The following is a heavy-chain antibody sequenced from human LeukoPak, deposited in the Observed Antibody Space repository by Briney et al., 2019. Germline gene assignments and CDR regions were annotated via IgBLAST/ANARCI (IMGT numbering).Heavy chain of an antibody. CDR1: GFTFSSYS. D-gene: IGHD3-3*01. CDR2: ISSSSSYI. J-gene: IGHJ3*02. Sequence: PGGSLRLSWAASGFTFSSYSMNWVRQALGKGLEWVSSISSSSSYIYYADSVKGRFTISRDNAKNSLYLQMNSLRAEDTAVYYCATRITIFGVVIMPPGAFDIRGQGTMVTVSS. CDR3: ATRITIFGVVIMPPGAFDI. V-gene: IGHV3-21*01.